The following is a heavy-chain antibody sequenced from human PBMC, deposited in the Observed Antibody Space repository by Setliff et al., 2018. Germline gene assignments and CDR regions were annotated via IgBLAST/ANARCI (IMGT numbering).Heavy chain of an antibody. V-gene: IGHV1-46*01. CDR1: GYTFTGYY. Sequence: ASVKVSCKASGYTFTGYYMHWVRQAPGQGLEWMGIIDPSGDYTNYAQKFQGRVTMTRDTSTTTVYMELSSLRSDDTAIYHCARGDYSNPCDYWGQGTLVTVSS. D-gene: IGHD4-4*01. CDR2: IDPSGDYT. J-gene: IGHJ4*02. CDR3: ARGDYSNPCDY.